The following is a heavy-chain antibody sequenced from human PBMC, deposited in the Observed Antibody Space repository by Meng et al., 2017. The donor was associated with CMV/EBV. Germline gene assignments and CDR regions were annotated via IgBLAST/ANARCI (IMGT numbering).Heavy chain of an antibody. CDR1: GGSISSSSYF. CDR3: ARDRRKTDYGGNSDDY. CDR2: IYYSGST. D-gene: IGHD4-23*01. Sequence: QLQLQGAGPRLVKPSETLSLTCTVSGGSISSSSYFWGWIRQPPGKGLEWIGSIYYSGSTYYNPSLTSRVTISVDTSKNQFSLKLSSVTAADTAVYYCARDRRKTDYGGNSDDYWGQGTLVTVSS. V-gene: IGHV4-39*07. J-gene: IGHJ4*02.